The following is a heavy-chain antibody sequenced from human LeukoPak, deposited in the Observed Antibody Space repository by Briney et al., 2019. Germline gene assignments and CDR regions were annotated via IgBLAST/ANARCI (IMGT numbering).Heavy chain of an antibody. V-gene: IGHV1-24*01. CDR3: ARDIYSSGWTPIDY. Sequence: ASVKDSCKLSGFTLTELSIHWVRQAPGKGLEWMGGFDPEDGQTIYAQKFQGRVTMTEDTSTDTAFINLDSLRSEDTAVYYCARDIYSSGWTPIDYWGQGTLVTVPS. CDR1: GFTLTELS. CDR2: FDPEDGQT. J-gene: IGHJ4*02. D-gene: IGHD6-19*01.